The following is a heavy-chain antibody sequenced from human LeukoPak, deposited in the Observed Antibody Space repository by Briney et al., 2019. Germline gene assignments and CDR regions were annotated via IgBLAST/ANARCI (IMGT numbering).Heavy chain of an antibody. Sequence: GSSVKVSCKASGGTFSSYAISWVRQAPGQGLEWMGWINPNSGGTNYAQKFQGRVTMTRDTSISTAYMELSRLRSDDTAVYYCARALSSGQDCWGQGTLVTVSS. V-gene: IGHV1-2*02. CDR3: ARALSSGQDC. D-gene: IGHD3-22*01. CDR2: INPNSGGT. J-gene: IGHJ4*02. CDR1: GGTFSSYA.